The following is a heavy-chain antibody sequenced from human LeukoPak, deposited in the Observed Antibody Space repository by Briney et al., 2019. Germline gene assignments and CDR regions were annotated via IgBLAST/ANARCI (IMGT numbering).Heavy chain of an antibody. V-gene: IGHV3-30*01. D-gene: IGHD2-2*01. CDR3: AREGVGVGVVPAAIGY. CDR1: GFTFSSYA. CDR2: ISYDGSNK. J-gene: IGHJ4*02. Sequence: GGSLRLSCAASGFTFSSYAMHWVRQAPGKGLEWVAVISYDGSNKYYADSVKGRFTISRDNSKNTLYLQMNSLRAEDTAVYYCAREGVGVGVVPAAIGYWGQGTLVTVSS.